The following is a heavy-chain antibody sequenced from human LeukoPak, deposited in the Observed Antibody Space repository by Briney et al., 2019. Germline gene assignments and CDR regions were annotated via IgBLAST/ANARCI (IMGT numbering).Heavy chain of an antibody. CDR2: ISSSGSTI. CDR1: GFTFSDYY. D-gene: IGHD3-22*01. J-gene: IGHJ3*02. CDR3: ARDYPPITMIDDAFDI. V-gene: IGHV3-11*01. Sequence: GGSLRPSCAAYGFTFSDYYMSCIRQAPGKGLEWVSYISSSGSTIYYADSVKGRFTISRDNAKNSLYLQMNSLRAEDTAVYYCARDYPPITMIDDAFDIWGQGTMVTVSS.